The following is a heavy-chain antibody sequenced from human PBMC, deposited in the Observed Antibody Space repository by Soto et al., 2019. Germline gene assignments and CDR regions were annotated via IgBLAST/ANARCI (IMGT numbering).Heavy chain of an antibody. V-gene: IGHV1-2*04. CDR2: INPNSGGT. Sequence: ASVKVSCKASGYIFTDYYMHWVRQAPGQELEWMGRINPNSGGTNYAQKFQGWVTMTRDTSISTAYMELSMLRSDDTAVYYCAGAKDIVVVPAAMEGEYYYYYYGMDVWGQGTTVTVSS. J-gene: IGHJ6*02. D-gene: IGHD2-2*01. CDR1: GYIFTDYY. CDR3: AGAKDIVVVPAAMEGEYYYYYYGMDV.